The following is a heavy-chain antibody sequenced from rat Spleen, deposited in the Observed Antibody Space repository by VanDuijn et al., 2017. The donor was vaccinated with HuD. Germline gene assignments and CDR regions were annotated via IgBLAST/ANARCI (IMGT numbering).Heavy chain of an antibody. CDR3: TTRIPTDY. V-gene: IGHV5-58*01. D-gene: IGHD2-2*01. Sequence: EVQLVETGGGLVQPGRSLKLSCVASGFTFSRYWMYWIRQAPGKGLEWISSINIDGGGTYYSDSVKGRFTLSRDNAKSTLYLQMDSLRSEDTATYYCTTRIPTDYWGQGVMVTVSS. CDR2: INIDGGGT. J-gene: IGHJ2*01. CDR1: GFTFSRYW.